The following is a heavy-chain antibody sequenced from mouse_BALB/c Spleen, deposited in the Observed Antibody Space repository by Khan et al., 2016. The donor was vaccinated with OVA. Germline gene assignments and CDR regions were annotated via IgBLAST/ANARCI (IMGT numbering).Heavy chain of an antibody. CDR3: ARDGGKCFDY. Sequence: EVELVESGGGLVQPGGSLRLSCATSGFTFTDYYMTWVRQSPGKALEWLGFIRNKANDYTTEYSASVKGRFTISRDNSQSILYRQMNTLRAEDSSTYFCARDGGKCFDYWGQGTTLTVSS. V-gene: IGHV7-3*02. J-gene: IGHJ2*01. D-gene: IGHD1-3*01. CDR1: GFTFTDYY. CDR2: IRNKANDYTT.